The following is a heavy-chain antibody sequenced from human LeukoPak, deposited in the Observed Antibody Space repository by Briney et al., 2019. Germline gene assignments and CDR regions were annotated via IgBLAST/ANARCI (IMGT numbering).Heavy chain of an antibody. CDR3: ARTREPYYYGSGSYYA. CDR1: GGSISSSSYY. J-gene: IGHJ5*02. V-gene: IGHV4-39*07. D-gene: IGHD3-10*01. CDR2: IYYSGST. Sequence: PSETLSLTCTVSGGSISSSSYYWGWIRQPPGKGLEWIGSIYYSGSTYYNPSLKSRITISVDTSKNQFSLRLNSVTAADTAVYYCARTREPYYYGSGSYYAWGQGTLVTVSS.